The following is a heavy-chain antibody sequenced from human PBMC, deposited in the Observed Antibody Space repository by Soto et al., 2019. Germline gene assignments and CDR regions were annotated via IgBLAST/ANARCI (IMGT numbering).Heavy chain of an antibody. CDR3: AGDVASGY. CDR1: GFTFSSYG. Sequence: QVQLVESGGDVVQPGRSLRLSCAASGFTFSSYGMHWVRQAPGKGLEWVAVISYDGSVKYYADSVKGRFTISRDNSKNTLYLQMNSLRAEDTAVYYCAGDVASGYWGQGTLVTVSS. V-gene: IGHV3-30*03. CDR2: ISYDGSVK. J-gene: IGHJ4*02. D-gene: IGHD2-21*01.